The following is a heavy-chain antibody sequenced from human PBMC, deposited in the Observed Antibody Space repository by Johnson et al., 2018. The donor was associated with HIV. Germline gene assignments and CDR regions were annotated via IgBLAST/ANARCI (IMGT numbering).Heavy chain of an antibody. CDR3: AKGGQWELLAAFDI. Sequence: QMQLVESGGGLVEPGGSLRLSCAASGFTFSTYAMHWVRQAPGKGLEWVAVISYDGSNKYYVDSVKGRFTISRDNSKNTLYLQMNSLRAEDTAVYCCAKGGQWELLAAFDIWGQGTMVTVSS. CDR1: GFTFSTYA. D-gene: IGHD1-26*01. J-gene: IGHJ3*02. CDR2: ISYDGSNK. V-gene: IGHV3-30*18.